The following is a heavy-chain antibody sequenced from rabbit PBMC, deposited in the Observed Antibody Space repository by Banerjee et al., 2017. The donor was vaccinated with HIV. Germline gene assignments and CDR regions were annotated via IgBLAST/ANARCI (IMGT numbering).Heavy chain of an antibody. D-gene: IGHD4-1*01. V-gene: IGHV1S40*01. CDR2: IYTGSGST. J-gene: IGHJ4*01. CDR1: GFSFSSGYD. CDR3: ARCRIVAGVGYFNL. Sequence: QSLEESGGDLVKPGASLTLTCKASGFSFSSGYDMCWVRQAPGKGLEWIGCIYTGSGSTDYASWVNGRFTISLDNAQNTVFLQMTSLTASDTATYFCARCRIVAGVGYFNLWGPGTLVTVS.